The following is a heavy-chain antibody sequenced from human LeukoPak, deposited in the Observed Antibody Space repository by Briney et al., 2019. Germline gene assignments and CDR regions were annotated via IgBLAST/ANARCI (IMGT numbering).Heavy chain of an antibody. D-gene: IGHD3-22*01. CDR2: ILDDGTNT. J-gene: IGHJ4*03. V-gene: IGHV3-33*08. CDR1: GFTFSSYG. CDR3: AKHYISGYYQFDY. Sequence: PGGSLRLSCAASGFTFSSYGMHWARQAPGKGLEWVSAILDDGTNTYYADSVKARFTISRDNSKNTLYLQMNSLSAEDTDVYFCAKHYISGYYQFDYWGQGTPVTVSS.